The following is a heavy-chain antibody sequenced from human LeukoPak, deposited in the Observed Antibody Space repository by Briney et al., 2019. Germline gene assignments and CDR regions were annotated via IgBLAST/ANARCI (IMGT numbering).Heavy chain of an antibody. CDR1: GYTFSSYG. D-gene: IGHD6-13*01. CDR2: INPSGGST. J-gene: IGHJ4*02. CDR3: ARGYRIAAAGTRTALGY. V-gene: IGHV1-46*01. Sequence: ASVKVSCKASGYTFSSYGITWVRQAPGQGLEWMGIINPSGGSTSYAQKFQGRVTMTRDTSTSTVYMELSSLRSEDTAVYYCARGYRIAAAGTRTALGYWGQGTLVTVSS.